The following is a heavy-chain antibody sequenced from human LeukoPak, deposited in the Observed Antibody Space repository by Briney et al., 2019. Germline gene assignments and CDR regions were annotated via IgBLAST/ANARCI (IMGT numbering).Heavy chain of an antibody. J-gene: IGHJ5*02. CDR3: ARGNYYDSSGYYASTRFDP. CDR1: GGSFSDYY. Sequence: SETLSLTCAVYGGSFSDYYWSWIRQPPGKGLEWIGEINHSGSTNYNPSLKSRVTISVDTSKNQFSLKLSSVTAADTAVYYCARGNYYDSSGYYASTRFDPWGQGTLVTVSS. CDR2: INHSGST. V-gene: IGHV4-34*01. D-gene: IGHD3-22*01.